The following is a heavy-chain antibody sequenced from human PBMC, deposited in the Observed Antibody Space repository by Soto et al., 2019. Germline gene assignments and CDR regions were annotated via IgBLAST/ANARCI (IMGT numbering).Heavy chain of an antibody. CDR1: GFTFSSYG. V-gene: IGHV3-30*18. D-gene: IGHD2-2*01. CDR2: ISYDGSNK. CDR3: AKVIITSWPDYYYGMDV. J-gene: IGHJ6*02. Sequence: PGGSLRLSCAASGFTFSSYGMHWVRQAPGKGLEWVAVISYDGSNKYYADSVKGRFTISRDNSKNTLYLQMNSLRAEDTAVYYCAKVIITSWPDYYYGMDVWGQGTTVTVSS.